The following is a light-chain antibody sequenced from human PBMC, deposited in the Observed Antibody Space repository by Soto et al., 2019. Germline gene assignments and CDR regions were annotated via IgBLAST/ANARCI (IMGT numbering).Light chain of an antibody. CDR1: SSDVGAYNY. V-gene: IGLV2-14*01. CDR2: EVS. J-gene: IGLJ1*01. Sequence: QSVLTQPASVSGSPGQSITISCIGTSSDVGAYNYVSWYQQLPGKAPKLMIYEVSNRPSGISNRFSGSKSGNTASLTISGLQTEDEADYYCNSRASGTTYVFGPGTKVT. CDR3: NSRASGTTYV.